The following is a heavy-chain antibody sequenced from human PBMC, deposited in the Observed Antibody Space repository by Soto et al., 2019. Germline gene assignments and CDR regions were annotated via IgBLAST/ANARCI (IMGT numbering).Heavy chain of an antibody. Sequence: GGSLRLSCVASGFTFISSFMGWIRQAPGKGLEWVANINQDGGVTYYVDSVEGRFTISRDNTKDSLYLQMNSLRGEDTAIYYCARYYRGSGRYFFDYWGQETPVTVSS. J-gene: IGHJ4*02. CDR2: INQDGGVT. CDR1: GFTFISSF. CDR3: ARYYRGSGRYFFDY. D-gene: IGHD6-19*01. V-gene: IGHV3-7*03.